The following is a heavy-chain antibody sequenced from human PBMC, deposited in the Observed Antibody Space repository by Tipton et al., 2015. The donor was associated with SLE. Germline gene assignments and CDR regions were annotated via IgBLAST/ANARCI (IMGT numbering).Heavy chain of an antibody. CDR2: IYYSGST. V-gene: IGHV4-61*08. CDR3: AREWGDAFDI. J-gene: IGHJ3*02. D-gene: IGHD3-16*01. Sequence: TLSLTCTVSGGSISSGGYYWSWIRQPPGKGLEWIGYIYYSGSTNYNPSLKSRVTISVDTSKNQFSLKLSSVTAADTAVYYCAREWGDAFDIWGQGTMVTVSS. CDR1: GGSISSGGYY.